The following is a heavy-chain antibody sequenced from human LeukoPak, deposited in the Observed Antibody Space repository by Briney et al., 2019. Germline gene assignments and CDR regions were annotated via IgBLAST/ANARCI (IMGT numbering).Heavy chain of an antibody. Sequence: GGSLRLSCAASGFTVSSNYMNWVRQAPGKGLEWVSYISSSSSTIYYADSVKGRFTISRDNAKNSLYLQMNSLRAEDTAVYYCARDLESRYYYDSSAPRAFDIWGQGTMVTVSS. CDR3: ARDLESRYYYDSSAPRAFDI. V-gene: IGHV3-48*04. J-gene: IGHJ3*02. D-gene: IGHD3-22*01. CDR1: GFTVSSNY. CDR2: ISSSSSTI.